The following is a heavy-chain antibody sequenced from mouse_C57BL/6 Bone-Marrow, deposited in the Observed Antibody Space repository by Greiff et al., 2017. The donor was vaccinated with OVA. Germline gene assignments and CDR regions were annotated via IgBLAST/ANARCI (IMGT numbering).Heavy chain of an antibody. D-gene: IGHD3-2*02. CDR3: ARSLDSSGLWFAY. V-gene: IGHV3-8*01. CDR2: ISYSGST. CDR1: GYSITSDY. Sequence: EVQRVESGPGLAKPSQTLSLTCSVTGYSITSDYWNWIRKFPGNKLEYMGYISYSGSTYYNPSLKSRISITRDTSKNQYYLQLNSVTTEDTATYYCARSLDSSGLWFAYWGQGTLVTVSA. J-gene: IGHJ3*01.